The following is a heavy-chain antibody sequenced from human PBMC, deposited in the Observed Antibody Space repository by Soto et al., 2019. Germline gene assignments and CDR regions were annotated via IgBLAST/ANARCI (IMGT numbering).Heavy chain of an antibody. J-gene: IGHJ3*02. CDR2: IVVGSGNT. CDR3: ARDSFDTANYAFDS. CDR1: GFTFTSSA. V-gene: IGHV1-58*01. Sequence: SVKVSCKASGFTFTSSAVQWVRQARGQRLEWIGWIVVGSGNTNYAQKFQERVTITRDMSTSTAYMELRSLRSDDTAVYYCARDSFDTANYAFDSWGQGTMVTVSS. D-gene: IGHD5-18*01.